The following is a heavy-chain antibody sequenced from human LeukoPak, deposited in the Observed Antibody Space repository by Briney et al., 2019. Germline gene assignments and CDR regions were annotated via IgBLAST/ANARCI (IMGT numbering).Heavy chain of an antibody. V-gene: IGHV3-23*01. CDR1: GFTFSSYA. CDR2: ISGSAGST. J-gene: IGHJ4*02. D-gene: IGHD1-7*01. CDR3: AKIITGTTFPKYYFEY. Sequence: PGGSLRLSCAASGFTFSSYAMTWFRQAPGQGLEWVSAISGSAGSTYYADSVKGRFTISRDNSKNTVYLQMNTLRAEDTAVYYCAKIITGTTFPKYYFEYWGQGTLVTVSS.